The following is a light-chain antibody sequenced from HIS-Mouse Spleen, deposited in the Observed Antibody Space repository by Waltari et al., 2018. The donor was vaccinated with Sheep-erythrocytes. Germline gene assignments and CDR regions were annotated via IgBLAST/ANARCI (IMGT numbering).Light chain of an antibody. CDR2: DDS. CDR3: QVWDSSSDHVV. V-gene: IGLV3-21*02. Sequence: SYVLTQPPSVSVAPGQTARITCGGNNIGSKSVHWYQQKPGQAPVLVVYDDSDRPSGMPELFSGSNSGNTDTLTISRVEAGDEADYYCQVWDSSSDHVVFGGGTKLTVL. J-gene: IGLJ2*01. CDR1: NIGSKS.